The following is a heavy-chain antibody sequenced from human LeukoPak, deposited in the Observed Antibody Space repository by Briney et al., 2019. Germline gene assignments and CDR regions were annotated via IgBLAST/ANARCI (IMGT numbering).Heavy chain of an antibody. Sequence: SETLSLTCTVSGGSVSSSSYFWGWVRQPPGKGLEWIGTRIYGGDIYYNPSLKSRVTISVDTSKNQFSLKLSSVTAADTAVYYCARGEEAGTMNYWGQGTLVTVSS. V-gene: IGHV4-39*07. D-gene: IGHD1-7*01. CDR3: ARGEEAGTMNY. CDR1: GGSVSSSSYF. J-gene: IGHJ4*02. CDR2: RIYGGDI.